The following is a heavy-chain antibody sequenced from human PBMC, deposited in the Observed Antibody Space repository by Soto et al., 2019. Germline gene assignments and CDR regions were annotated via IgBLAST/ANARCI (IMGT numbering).Heavy chain of an antibody. CDR2: ISGSGGST. CDR1: GFTFSSYA. J-gene: IGHJ3*01. D-gene: IGHD3-22*01. Sequence: PGGSLRLSCAASGFTFSSYAMIWVRQAPGKGLEWVSAISGSGGSTYYADSVKGRFTISRDNAKNSLYLQMNSLRAEDTAVYYCARDQLYYNDISGRPLNAFDVWGQGTMVTVSS. CDR3: ARDQLYYNDISGRPLNAFDV. V-gene: IGHV3-23*01.